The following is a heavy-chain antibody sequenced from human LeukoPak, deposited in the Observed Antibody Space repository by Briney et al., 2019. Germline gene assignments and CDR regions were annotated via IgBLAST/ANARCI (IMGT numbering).Heavy chain of an antibody. CDR3: ARGRSDFWSGYRNWFDP. Sequence: SETLSLTCTVSGGSISSYYWSWIRQSPGKGLEWIGEINHSGSTNYNPSLKSRVTISVDTSKNQFSLKLSSVTAADTAVYYCARGRSDFWSGYRNWFDPWGQGTLVTVSS. V-gene: IGHV4-34*01. D-gene: IGHD3-3*01. CDR1: GGSISSYY. J-gene: IGHJ5*02. CDR2: INHSGST.